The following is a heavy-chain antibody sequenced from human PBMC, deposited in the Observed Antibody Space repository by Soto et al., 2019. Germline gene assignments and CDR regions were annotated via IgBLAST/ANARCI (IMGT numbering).Heavy chain of an antibody. CDR2: IYHSGST. CDR3: ARVLYYYDSSGYQEVYYYYGMDV. CDR1: GYSISSGYY. Sequence: QVQLQESGPGLVKPSETLSLTCAVSGYSISSGYYWGWIRQPPGKGLEWIGSIYHSGSTYYNPSLKSRVTISVDTSKNQFSLKLSSVTAADTAVYYCARVLYYYDSSGYQEVYYYYGMDVWGQGTTVTVSS. V-gene: IGHV4-38-2*01. D-gene: IGHD3-22*01. J-gene: IGHJ6*02.